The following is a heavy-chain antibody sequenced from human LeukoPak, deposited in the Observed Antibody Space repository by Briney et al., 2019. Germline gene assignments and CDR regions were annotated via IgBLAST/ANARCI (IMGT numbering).Heavy chain of an antibody. CDR1: GFTFSTYG. V-gene: IGHV3-23*01. J-gene: IGHJ4*02. D-gene: IGHD3-10*01. CDR2: FGGSGASV. CDR3: AKSGPYYYDY. Sequence: GGSLRLSSAASGFTFSTYGMSWVRQAPGKGLEWVSTFGGSGASVYYADSVKGRFTVSRDNSKNTLYLQMNSLRVEDTAVYYCAKSGPYYYDYWGQGTLVTVSS.